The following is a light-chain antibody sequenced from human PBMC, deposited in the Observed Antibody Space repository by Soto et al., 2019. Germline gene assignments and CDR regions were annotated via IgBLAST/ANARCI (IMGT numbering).Light chain of an antibody. CDR1: QSVSSSY. J-gene: IGKJ2*03. V-gene: IGKV3-20*01. CDR2: GAS. CDR3: QQYGSSPC. Sequence: ELVLTQSPGTLSLSPGERATLSCRASQSVSSSYLAWYQQKPGQAPRLLIYGASSRATGIPDRFSGSGSGTDFTLTISILEPEDFAVYYWQQYGSSPCFRQGTMLAIK.